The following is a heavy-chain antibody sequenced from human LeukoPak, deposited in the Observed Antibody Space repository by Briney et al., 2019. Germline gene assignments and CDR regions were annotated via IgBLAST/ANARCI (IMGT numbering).Heavy chain of an antibody. D-gene: IGHD3-3*01. CDR3: ARVASGYDVFDI. V-gene: IGHV4-59*01. Sequence: SETLSLTCTVSGGSIRSCYWTWIRQPPGKGLEWIGYIYYSGSTNYNPSLKSRVTISVDTSKNQFSLKLSSVTAADTAVFYCARVASGYDVFDIWGQGTMVTVSS. CDR1: GGSIRSCY. J-gene: IGHJ3*02. CDR2: IYYSGST.